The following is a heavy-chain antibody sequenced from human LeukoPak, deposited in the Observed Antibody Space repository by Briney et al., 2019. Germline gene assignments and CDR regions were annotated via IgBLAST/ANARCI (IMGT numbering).Heavy chain of an antibody. CDR2: IKQDGSEK. CDR1: GFTFSSYW. V-gene: IGHV3-7*03. CDR3: ARSHPISYTGKDAFDI. Sequence: GGSLRLSCAASGFTFSSYWMSWVRQAPGKGLEWVANIKQDGSEKYYVDSVKGRFTISRDNAKNSLYLQMNSLRAEDTAVYYCARSHPISYTGKDAFDIWGQGTMVTVSS. D-gene: IGHD1-14*01. J-gene: IGHJ3*02.